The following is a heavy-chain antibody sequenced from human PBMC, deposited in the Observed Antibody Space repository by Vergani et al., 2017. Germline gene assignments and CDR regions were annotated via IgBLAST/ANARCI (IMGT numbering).Heavy chain of an antibody. J-gene: IGHJ6*02. CDR2: VNQDGSEK. Sequence: EGQLVESGGDWVQRGGSLRLSCAASGFISSSYWMSWVRQAPGKGLEWVANVNQDGSEKYYVDSVRGRFTISRDNAKNSLYLQMNSLRAEDTAVYYCARDRREPSYYYYGMDVWGQGTTVTVSS. CDR3: ARDRREPSYYYYGMDV. V-gene: IGHV3-7*01. D-gene: IGHD1-26*01. CDR1: GFISSSYW.